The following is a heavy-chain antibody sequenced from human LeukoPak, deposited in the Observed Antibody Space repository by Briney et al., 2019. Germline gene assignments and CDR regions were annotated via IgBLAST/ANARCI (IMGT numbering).Heavy chain of an antibody. V-gene: IGHV4-59*01. J-gene: IGHJ4*02. Sequence: NSSETLSLTCTVSGGSISSYYWSWIRQPPGKGLEWIGYIYYSGSTNYNPSLKSRVTISVDTSKNQFSLKLSSVTAADTAVYYCARQLRVRLGELSPFDYWGQGTLVTVSS. CDR3: ARQLRVRLGELSPFDY. D-gene: IGHD3-16*02. CDR2: IYYSGST. CDR1: GGSISSYY.